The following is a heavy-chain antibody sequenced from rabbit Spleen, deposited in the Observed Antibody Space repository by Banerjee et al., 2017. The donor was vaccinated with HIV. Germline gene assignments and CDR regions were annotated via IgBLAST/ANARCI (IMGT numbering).Heavy chain of an antibody. CDR1: GFSFSISDY. CDR3: LRYRANIGGDYGPYDFDF. V-gene: IGHV1S7*01. J-gene: IGHJ4*01. CDR2: MYVGSGST. D-gene: IGHD2-1*01. Sequence: QLEESGGGLVQPEGSLTLTCTASGFSFSISDYMCWVRQAPGKGLEWIGGMYVGSGSTPDESGVNGRFTISRDDAQNTLYLQLNSLTAADTATYFCLRYRANIGGDYGPYDFDFWGPGTLVTVS.